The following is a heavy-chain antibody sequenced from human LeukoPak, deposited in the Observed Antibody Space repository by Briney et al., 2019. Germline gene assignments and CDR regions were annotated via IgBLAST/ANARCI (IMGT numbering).Heavy chain of an antibody. Sequence: SETLSLTCAVSGGSFSGYYWSWIRQPPGKGLEWIGEINHSGSTNYNPSLKSRVTISVDTSKNQFSLKLSSVTAADTAVYYCARGNGGFDYWGQGTLVTVSS. J-gene: IGHJ4*02. CDR2: INHSGST. CDR1: GGSFSGYY. CDR3: ARGNGGFDY. V-gene: IGHV4-34*01. D-gene: IGHD3-10*01.